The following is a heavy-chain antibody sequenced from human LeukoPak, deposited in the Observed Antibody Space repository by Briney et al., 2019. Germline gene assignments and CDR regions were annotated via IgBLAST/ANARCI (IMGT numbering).Heavy chain of an antibody. CDR1: GGSISSYY. D-gene: IGHD6-19*01. Sequence: SETLSLTCTVSGGSISSYYWSWIRQPAGKGPEWIGRIYTSGSTNYNPSLKSRVTMSVDTSKNQFSLKLSSVTAADTAVYYCARDGVAVAGQPYNWFDPWGQGTLVTVSS. V-gene: IGHV4-4*07. CDR3: ARDGVAVAGQPYNWFDP. J-gene: IGHJ5*02. CDR2: IYTSGST.